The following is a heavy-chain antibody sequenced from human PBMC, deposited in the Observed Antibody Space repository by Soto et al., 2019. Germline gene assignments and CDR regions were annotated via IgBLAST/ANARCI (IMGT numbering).Heavy chain of an antibody. CDR1: GGSISTSNW. CDR2: VYHSGST. V-gene: IGHV4-4*02. CDR3: ARVGVVVPAAMGDNWFDP. D-gene: IGHD2-2*01. J-gene: IGHJ5*02. Sequence: PSETLSLTCAVSGGSISTSNWWSWVRQPPGKGLEWIGEVYHSGSTNYNPSFKSRITMSVDKSKNQFSLKLNSVTAADTAVYYCARVGVVVPAAMGDNWFDPWGQGTLVTVSS.